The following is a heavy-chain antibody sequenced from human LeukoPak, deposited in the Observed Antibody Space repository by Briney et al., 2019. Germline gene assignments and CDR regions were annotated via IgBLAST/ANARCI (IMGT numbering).Heavy chain of an antibody. V-gene: IGHV1-2*06. J-gene: IGHJ4*02. CDR3: ATPTIFGVVVDDY. D-gene: IGHD3-3*01. CDR2: NNPNSGGT. CDR1: GYTFTGYY. Sequence: ASVKVSCKASGYTFTGYYMHWVRQAPGQGLEWMGRNNPNSGGTNYAQKFQGRVTMTRDTSISTAYMELSRLRSDDTAVYYCATPTIFGVVVDDYWGQGTLVTVSS.